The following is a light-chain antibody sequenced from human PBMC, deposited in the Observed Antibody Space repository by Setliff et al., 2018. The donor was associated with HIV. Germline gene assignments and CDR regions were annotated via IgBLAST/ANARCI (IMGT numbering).Light chain of an antibody. V-gene: IGLV2-14*03. CDR1: SSDVGAHNY. CDR3: SSYTSSGTYV. J-gene: IGLJ1*01. CDR2: DVI. Sequence: QSALTQPASVSGSPGQSISISCTGSSSDVGAHNYVSWYQQHPGTAPKLMIYDVINRASGVSDRFSGSKSVNTASLTISRLLAEDEADYYCSSYTSSGTYVFGTGTKVTVL.